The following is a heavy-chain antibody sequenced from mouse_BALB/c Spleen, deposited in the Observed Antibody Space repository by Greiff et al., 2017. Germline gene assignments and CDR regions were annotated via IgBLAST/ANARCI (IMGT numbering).Heavy chain of an antibody. D-gene: IGHD1-1*01. J-gene: IGHJ1*01. CDR3: TRDGYGSGGYWYFDV. V-gene: IGHV1-5*01. CDR1: GYSFTSYW. CDR2: IYPGNSDT. Sequence: EVQLQQSGTVLARPGASVKMSCKASGYSFTSYWMHWVKQRPGQGLEWIGAIYPGNSDTSYNQKFKGKAKLTAVTSASTAYMELSSLTNEDSAVYYCTRDGYGSGGYWYFDVWGAGTTVTVSS.